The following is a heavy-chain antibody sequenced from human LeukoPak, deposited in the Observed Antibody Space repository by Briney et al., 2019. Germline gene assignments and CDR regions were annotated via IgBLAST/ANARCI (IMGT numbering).Heavy chain of an antibody. CDR3: ARNYREHTYGLHYYYYYYMDV. D-gene: IGHD5-18*01. Sequence: GGSLRLSCAASGFTFSSYAMSWVRQAPGKGLEWVSAISGSGGSTYYADSVKGRFTISRDNAKNSLYLQMNSLRAEDTAVYYCARNYREHTYGLHYYYYYYMDVWGKGTTVTVSS. CDR1: GFTFSSYA. CDR2: ISGSGGST. J-gene: IGHJ6*03. V-gene: IGHV3-23*01.